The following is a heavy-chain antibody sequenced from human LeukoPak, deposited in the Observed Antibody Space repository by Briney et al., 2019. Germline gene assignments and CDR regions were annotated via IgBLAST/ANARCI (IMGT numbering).Heavy chain of an antibody. J-gene: IGHJ4*02. CDR2: ISAYNGNT. Sequence: ASVTVSCKASGYTFTSYGISWVRQAPGQGLEWMGWISAYNGNTNYAQKLQGRVTMTTDTSTSTAYMELRSLRSDDTAVYYCARVLGEDTAMGENDYWGQGTLVTVSS. CDR1: GYTFTSYG. CDR3: ARVLGEDTAMGENDY. V-gene: IGHV1-18*01. D-gene: IGHD5-18*01.